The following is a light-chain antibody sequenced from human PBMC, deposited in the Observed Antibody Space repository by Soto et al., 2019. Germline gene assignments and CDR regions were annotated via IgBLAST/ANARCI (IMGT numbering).Light chain of an antibody. V-gene: IGKV1-5*03. CDR1: QSINSW. Sequence: DIQMTQSPSTLSASVGDRVTITCRASQSINSWLAWYQQKPGKAPKLLIYKASSLESGVPSRFSGSGSGTEFTLTISSLQPDDFATYYCQQYNGYSRTFGQGTKVDVK. J-gene: IGKJ1*01. CDR3: QQYNGYSRT. CDR2: KAS.